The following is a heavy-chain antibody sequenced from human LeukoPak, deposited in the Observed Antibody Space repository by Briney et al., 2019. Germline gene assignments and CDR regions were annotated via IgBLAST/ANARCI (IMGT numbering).Heavy chain of an antibody. J-gene: IGHJ3*02. CDR2: IHTSGST. V-gene: IGHV4-61*02. D-gene: IGHD6-19*01. CDR1: GDSISSDPCV. Sequence: PSQTLSLTCTVSGDSISSDPCVWNWLRQPAGKGLEWIGRIHTSGSTNYNPSLKSRVTISLDTSKNQFSLKVTSATAADTAVYYCAREGQWLVRGDAFDIWGQGTMVTVSA. CDR3: AREGQWLVRGDAFDI.